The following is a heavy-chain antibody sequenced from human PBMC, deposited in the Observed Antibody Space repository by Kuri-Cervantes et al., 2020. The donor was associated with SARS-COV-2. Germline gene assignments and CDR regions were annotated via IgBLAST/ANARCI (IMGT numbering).Heavy chain of an antibody. CDR2: ISAYNGNT. CDR3: ARDIVGAPYYYYYYMDV. V-gene: IGHV1-18*01. CDR1: GYTFTSYG. J-gene: IGHJ6*03. Sequence: ASVKVSCKASGYTFTSYGISWVRQAPEQGLEWMGWISAYNGNTNYAQKLQGRVTMTTDTSTSTAYMELRSLRSDDTAVYYCARDIVGAPYYYYYYMDVWGKGTTVTVSS. D-gene: IGHD1-26*01.